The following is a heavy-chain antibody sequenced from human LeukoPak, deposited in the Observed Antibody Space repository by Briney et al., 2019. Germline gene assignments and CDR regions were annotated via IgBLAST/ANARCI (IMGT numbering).Heavy chain of an antibody. CDR2: ISGSGGSS. V-gene: IGHV3-23*01. D-gene: IGHD3-22*01. CDR3: ARDPLYYDSSGYSY. CDR1: GFTFTNYA. Sequence: GGSLRLSCAASGFTFTNYAMNWVRQAPGKGLEWVSGISGSGGSSYHADSVKGRFTISRDNSKNTLYLQMNSLRAEDAAVYYCARDPLYYDSSGYSYWGQGTLVTVSS. J-gene: IGHJ4*02.